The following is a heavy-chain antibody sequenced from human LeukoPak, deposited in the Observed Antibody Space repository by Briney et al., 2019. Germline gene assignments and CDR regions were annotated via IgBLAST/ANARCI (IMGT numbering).Heavy chain of an antibody. D-gene: IGHD3-10*01. CDR3: AKFSGKGYLDY. Sequence: PGRFLRLSCTASGFTFNSYAMHWVRQAPGQGLEWVAIISKDGSNEHYADSVKGRFTVSRDNSKNTLDMQMNSLRVEDTAVYYCAKFSGKGYLDYWGQGTLVTVSP. J-gene: IGHJ4*02. V-gene: IGHV3-30*18. CDR1: GFTFNSYA. CDR2: ISKDGSNE.